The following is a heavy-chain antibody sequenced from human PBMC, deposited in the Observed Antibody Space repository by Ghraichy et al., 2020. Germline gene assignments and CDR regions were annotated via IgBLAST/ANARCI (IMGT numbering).Heavy chain of an antibody. V-gene: IGHV3-7*03. D-gene: IGHD6-13*01. Sequence: GGSLRLSCAASGFTFSSYWMSWVRQAPGKGLEWVANIKQDGSEKYYVDSVKGRFTISRDNAKNSLYLQMNSLRAEDTAVYYCAREERRYSSSWYRGAYYYYYGMDVWGQGTTVTVSS. CDR1: GFTFSSYW. J-gene: IGHJ6*02. CDR2: IKQDGSEK. CDR3: AREERRYSSSWYRGAYYYYYGMDV.